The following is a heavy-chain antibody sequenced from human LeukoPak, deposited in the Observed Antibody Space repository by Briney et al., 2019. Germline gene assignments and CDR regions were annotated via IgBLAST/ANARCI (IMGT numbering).Heavy chain of an antibody. J-gene: IGHJ4*02. Sequence: GGSLRLSCAASGFTFVHYVMCWVRQAPGKGLEWVSCISGNGANTYYTDSVKGRFTISRDNAKNSLYLQMNSLRAEDTAVYYCARDRYQRHGSGPTGYWGQGTLVTVSS. CDR3: ARDRYQRHGSGPTGY. CDR2: ISGNGANT. CDR1: GFTFVHYV. V-gene: IGHV3-23*01. D-gene: IGHD3-10*01.